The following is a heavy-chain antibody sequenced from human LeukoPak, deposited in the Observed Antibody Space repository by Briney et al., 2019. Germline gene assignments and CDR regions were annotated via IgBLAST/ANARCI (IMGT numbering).Heavy chain of an antibody. D-gene: IGHD3-10*01. Sequence: PGGSLRLSCAASGFTFSDAYMSWIRQAPGKGLEWVSYISPSGNIIHYADSVKGRFSISRDNAKNTLYLQMNSLRVEDTAVYYCARDSRQGSGSYYIFDYWGQGTLVTVSS. J-gene: IGHJ4*02. V-gene: IGHV3-11*04. CDR3: ARDSRQGSGSYYIFDY. CDR1: GFTFSDAY. CDR2: ISPSGNII.